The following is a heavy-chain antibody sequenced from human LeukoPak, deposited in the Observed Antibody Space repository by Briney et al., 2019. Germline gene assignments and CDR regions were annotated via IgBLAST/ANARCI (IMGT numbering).Heavy chain of an antibody. Sequence: GGSLRLSCAASGFTFSSYEMNWVRQAPGKGLEWVSYISGSGNTIYYADSVKGRFTISRDNAKNSLYLQMNTLRAEDTAIYYCARLLSGNHDPSIWGQGTMVTVSS. CDR1: GFTFSSYE. CDR3: ARLLSGNHDPSI. J-gene: IGHJ3*02. D-gene: IGHD1-14*01. CDR2: ISGSGNTI. V-gene: IGHV3-48*03.